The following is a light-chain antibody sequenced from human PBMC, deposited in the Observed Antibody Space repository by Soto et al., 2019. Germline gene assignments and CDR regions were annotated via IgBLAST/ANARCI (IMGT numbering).Light chain of an antibody. CDR2: GAS. Sequence: EMVLTQSPGTLSLSPGGRASLSGRASQSVRSNYLAWYQQKPGQAPRLLIYGASSRATGIPDRFSGTGSGTDFTLTISRLEPEDFAVYYCQQYGSSSTFGQGTRLEIK. J-gene: IGKJ5*01. V-gene: IGKV3-20*01. CDR3: QQYGSSST. CDR1: QSVRSNY.